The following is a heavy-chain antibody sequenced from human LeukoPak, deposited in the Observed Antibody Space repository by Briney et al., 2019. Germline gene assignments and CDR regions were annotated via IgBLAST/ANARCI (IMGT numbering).Heavy chain of an antibody. Sequence: PSETLSLTCTVSGGSISSGGYYWNWIRQPPGKGLEWIGYIYHSGNTYYNPSLKSRVTISVDRSKNQFSLILSSVTAADTAVYYCARHLGREWWFGESPYYYYGMDVWGQGTTVTVSS. V-gene: IGHV4-30-2*01. CDR3: ARHLGREWWFGESPYYYYGMDV. J-gene: IGHJ6*02. CDR1: GGSISSGGYY. CDR2: IYHSGNT. D-gene: IGHD3-10*01.